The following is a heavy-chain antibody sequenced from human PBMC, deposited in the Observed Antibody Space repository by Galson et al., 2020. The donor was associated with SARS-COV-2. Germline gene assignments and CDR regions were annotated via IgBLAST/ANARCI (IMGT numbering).Heavy chain of an antibody. CDR1: GGTVSSCSFY. J-gene: IGHJ6*02. Sequence: SETLSLTCTVSGGTVSSCSFYWSCIPPPPGKGLEWFVYTYYSASTNSNPYLKSRATMSVDTSKNQFSLKRSSGNGEGTAVYYCARGVYSRSSWEVIHYGMDVWGQGATVTVSS. V-gene: IGHV4-61*01. D-gene: IGHD6-6*01. CDR2: TYYSAST. CDR3: ARGVYSRSSWEVIHYGMDV.